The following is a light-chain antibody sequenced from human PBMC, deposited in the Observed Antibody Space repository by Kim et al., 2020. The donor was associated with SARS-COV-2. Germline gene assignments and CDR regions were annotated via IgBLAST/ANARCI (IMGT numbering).Light chain of an antibody. CDR3: AAWDDSLNGVV. J-gene: IGLJ2*01. CDR2: SNN. Sequence: GPRVNIPWSGSRSNIGSNTVNWCQQLPGTAPKLLVYSNNQRPSGVPDRFSGSKSGTSASLAISGLQSEDEADYYCAAWDDSLNGVVFGGGTQLTVL. CDR1: RSNIGSNT. V-gene: IGLV1-44*01.